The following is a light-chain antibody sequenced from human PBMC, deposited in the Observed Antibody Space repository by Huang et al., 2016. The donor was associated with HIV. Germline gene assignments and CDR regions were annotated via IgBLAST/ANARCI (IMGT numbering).Light chain of an antibody. Sequence: DIQLTQSPSTLSASVGDRLTTTCRASQNSSSRLAWYQQKPGKAPKRLIYKISSLESGVPSRCSGSGSGTKFTLNVNSLRPDDIGTYYCQYGETFGQGSKVEVK. CDR2: KIS. CDR1: QNSSSR. V-gene: IGKV1-5*03. J-gene: IGKJ1*01. CDR3: QYGET.